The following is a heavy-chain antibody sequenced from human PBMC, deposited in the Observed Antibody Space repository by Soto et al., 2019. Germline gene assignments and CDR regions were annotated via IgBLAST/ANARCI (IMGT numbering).Heavy chain of an antibody. Sequence: PGGSLRLSCASSGFTFSSYGMHWVRQAPGKGLEWVAVIWYDGSNKYYADSVKGRFTISRDNSKNTLYLQMNSLRAEDTAVYYCARALWFGESDGIDVWGQGTTVTVSS. CDR1: GFTFSSYG. J-gene: IGHJ6*02. CDR2: IWYDGSNK. V-gene: IGHV3-33*01. D-gene: IGHD3-10*01. CDR3: ARALWFGESDGIDV.